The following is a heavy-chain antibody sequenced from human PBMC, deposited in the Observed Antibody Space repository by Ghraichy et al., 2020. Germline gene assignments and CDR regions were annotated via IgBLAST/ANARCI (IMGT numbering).Heavy chain of an antibody. CDR3: TRGKAYCTPTTCPSDAFDL. Sequence: GGSLRLSCAASGFSFSDFAMNWVRQAPGKGLEWVSTISGTGGSTYYADSVRGRFTISRHNSASTLFLQMIALRGDDTATYFCTRGKAYCTPTTCPSDAFDLWGQGTMVTVSS. CDR1: GFSFSDFA. D-gene: IGHD2-8*01. V-gene: IGHV3-23*01. CDR2: ISGTGGST. J-gene: IGHJ3*01.